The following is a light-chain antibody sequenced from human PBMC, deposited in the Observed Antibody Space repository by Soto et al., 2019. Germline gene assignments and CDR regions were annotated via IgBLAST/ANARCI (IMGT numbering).Light chain of an antibody. CDR2: DAS. CDR1: QSINRR. Sequence: DIQMTQSPSTLSASVGDRVTITCRASQSINRRLAWYQQKPGKAPNLLIYDASTLESGVPARFSGGDSGTEFTLTISSLQPDDFATYYCQQYNSYSYTFGQGTKVDIK. CDR3: QQYNSYSYT. V-gene: IGKV1-5*01. J-gene: IGKJ2*01.